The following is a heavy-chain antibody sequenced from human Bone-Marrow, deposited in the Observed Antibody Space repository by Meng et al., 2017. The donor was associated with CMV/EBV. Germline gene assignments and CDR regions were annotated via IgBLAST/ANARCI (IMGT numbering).Heavy chain of an antibody. CDR3: TRAYSSSSVFDY. V-gene: IGHV3-73*01. Sequence: GESLKISCAASGFTFSGSTMHWVLQASGKGLQWVGRIRSEAYSYATAYAASVTGRFTITRDDSKNTAYLQMNSLKTEDTAVYYCTRAYSSSSVFDYWGQGTLVTVSS. CDR2: IRSEAYSYAT. CDR1: GFTFSGST. D-gene: IGHD6-6*01. J-gene: IGHJ4*02.